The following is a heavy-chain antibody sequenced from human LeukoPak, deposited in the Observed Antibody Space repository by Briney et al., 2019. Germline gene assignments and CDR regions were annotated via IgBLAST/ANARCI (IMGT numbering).Heavy chain of an antibody. CDR2: IYYSGST. CDR1: GGSISSYY. CDR3: ARMYSSRWLDY. V-gene: IGHV4-59*01. J-gene: IGHJ4*02. Sequence: PSETLSLTCTVSGGSISSYYWSWIRQPPGKGLEWIGYIYYSGSTNYNPSLKSRVTVSVDTSKNQFSLKLSSVTAADTAVYYCARMYSSRWLDYWGQGTLVTVSS. D-gene: IGHD6-13*01.